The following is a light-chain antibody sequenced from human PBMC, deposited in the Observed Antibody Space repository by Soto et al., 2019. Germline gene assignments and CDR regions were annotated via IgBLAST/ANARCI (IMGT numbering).Light chain of an antibody. Sequence: DIQMTQSPSSLSASVGDRVTITCRASQSIRNYLNWYQQKPGKAPKLLIYAASSLQSGVPSRFSGSGSETDFALTISSLQSEDFAVYFCQQYNNWPLTFGPGTRLEIK. V-gene: IGKV1-39*01. CDR1: QSIRNY. J-gene: IGKJ5*01. CDR2: AAS. CDR3: QQYNNWPLT.